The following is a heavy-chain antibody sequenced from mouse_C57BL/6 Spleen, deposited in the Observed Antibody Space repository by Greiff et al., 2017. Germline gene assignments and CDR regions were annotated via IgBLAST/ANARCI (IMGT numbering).Heavy chain of an antibody. D-gene: IGHD1-1*01. CDR2: ISSGGSYT. CDR1: GFTFSSYG. CDR3: ARQVYYYGSSYGWDY. J-gene: IGHJ2*01. V-gene: IGHV5-6*01. Sequence: EVQVVESGGDLVKPGGSLKLSCAASGFTFSSYGMSWVRQTPDKRLEWVATISSGGSYTYYPDSVKGRFTISRDNAKNTLYLQMSNLKSEDTAMYYCARQVYYYGSSYGWDYWGQGTTLTVSS.